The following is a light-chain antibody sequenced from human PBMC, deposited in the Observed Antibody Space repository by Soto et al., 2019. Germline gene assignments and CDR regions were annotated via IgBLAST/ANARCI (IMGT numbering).Light chain of an antibody. V-gene: IGKV3-11*01. CDR2: AVS. CDR1: QSVKSSY. CDR3: QQRSNWPLT. J-gene: IGKJ4*01. Sequence: EIVLTQSLGTLSLSPGERATLPCRASQSVKSSYLAWYQQKPGQAPRLLIYAVSNRATGIPARFSGSGSGTDFTLTISRLEPEDIEVYYCQQRSNWPLTFGGGTKVDIK.